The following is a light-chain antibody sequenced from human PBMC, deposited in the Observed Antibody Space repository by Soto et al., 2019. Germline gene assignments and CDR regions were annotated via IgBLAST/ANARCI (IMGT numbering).Light chain of an antibody. Sequence: QSALTQPPSASGSPGQSVTISCTGTSSDVGGYNYVSWYQQHPGKAPKLMIYEVSKRPSGVPDRFSGSKSGNTASLTVSGLQAEDEADYYCTSFTSSNTWEFGGGTKVTVL. CDR2: EVS. CDR3: TSFTSSNTWE. CDR1: SSDVGGYNY. J-gene: IGLJ3*02. V-gene: IGLV2-8*01.